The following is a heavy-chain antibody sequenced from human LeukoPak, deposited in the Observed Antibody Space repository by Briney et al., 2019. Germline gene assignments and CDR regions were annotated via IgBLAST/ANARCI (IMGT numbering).Heavy chain of an antibody. CDR1: GYTLTELS. Sequence: ASVKVSCKVSGYTLTELSMHWVRQAPGKGLGWMGGFDPEDGETIYAQKFQGRVTMTEDTSTDTAYMELSSLRSEDTAVYYCATGTAVYGEGTLDYWGQGTLVTVSS. CDR2: FDPEDGET. CDR3: ATGTAVYGEGTLDY. J-gene: IGHJ4*02. D-gene: IGHD4-17*01. V-gene: IGHV1-24*01.